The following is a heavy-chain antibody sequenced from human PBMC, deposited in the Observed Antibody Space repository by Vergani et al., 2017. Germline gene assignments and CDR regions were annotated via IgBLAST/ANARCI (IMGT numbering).Heavy chain of an antibody. J-gene: IGHJ6*03. CDR3: ARGNLGYCSSTSCYGGGYYYMDV. V-gene: IGHV1-2*04. Sequence: VSCKASGYTFTSYGISWVRQAPGQGLEWMGWISPNSGGTNYAQKFQGWVTMTRDTSISTAYMELSRLRSDDTAVYYCARGNLGYCSSTSCYGGGYYYMDVWGKGTTVTVSS. D-gene: IGHD2-2*01. CDR2: ISPNSGGT. CDR1: GYTFTSYG.